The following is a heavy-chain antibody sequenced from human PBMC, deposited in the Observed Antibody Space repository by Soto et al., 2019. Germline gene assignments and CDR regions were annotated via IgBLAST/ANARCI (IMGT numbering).Heavy chain of an antibody. CDR2: ISSSSSTI. D-gene: IGHD6-6*01. J-gene: IGHJ4*02. Sequence: EVQLVESGGGLVQPGGSLRLSCAASGFTFSSYSMNWVRQAPGKGLEWVSYISSSSSTIYYADSVKGRFTISRDNVKNSLYLQMNSLRAEDTAVYYCAKSLGSSSYWGQGTLVTVSS. V-gene: IGHV3-48*01. CDR1: GFTFSSYS. CDR3: AKSLGSSSY.